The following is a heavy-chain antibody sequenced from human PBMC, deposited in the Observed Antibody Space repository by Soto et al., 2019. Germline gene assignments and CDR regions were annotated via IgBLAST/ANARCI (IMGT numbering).Heavy chain of an antibody. V-gene: IGHV3-21*01. J-gene: IGHJ5*02. Sequence: GGSLRLSCAASGFTFSSYGMHWVRQAPGKGLEWVSSISSSSTYIYYADSVKGRFTISRDNAKNSLYLQMNSLRAEDTAVYYCARNLYYYDTSGYHPWGQGTLVTGSS. CDR3: ARNLYYYDTSGYHP. CDR1: GFTFSSYG. CDR2: ISSSSTYI. D-gene: IGHD3-22*01.